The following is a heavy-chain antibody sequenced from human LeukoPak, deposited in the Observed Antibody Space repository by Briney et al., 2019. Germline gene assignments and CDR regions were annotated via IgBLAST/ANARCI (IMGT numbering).Heavy chain of an antibody. J-gene: IGHJ4*02. CDR2: INPNSGGT. Sequence: ASVKVSCKASGYTFTGYYMHWVRQAPGQGLEWMGWINPNSGGTNYAQKFQGRVTMTRDTSTSTVYMELSSLRSEDTAVYYCARDSESYDSSGPDYWGQGTLVTVSS. V-gene: IGHV1-2*02. CDR1: GYTFTGYY. CDR3: ARDSESYDSSGPDY. D-gene: IGHD3-22*01.